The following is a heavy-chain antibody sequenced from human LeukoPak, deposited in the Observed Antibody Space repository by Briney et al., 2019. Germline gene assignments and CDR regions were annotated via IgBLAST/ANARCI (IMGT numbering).Heavy chain of an antibody. V-gene: IGHV1-69*13. CDR3: ARGENGVIYYYYYMDV. D-gene: IGHD4-17*01. CDR2: IIPIFGTA. CDR1: GGTFSSYA. J-gene: IGHJ6*03. Sequence: SVKVSCKASGGTFSSYAISWVRQAPGQGLEWMGGIIPIFGTANYAQKFQGRVTITADESTSTAYMELSSLRSEDTAVYYSARGENGVIYYYYYMDVWGKGTTVTVSS.